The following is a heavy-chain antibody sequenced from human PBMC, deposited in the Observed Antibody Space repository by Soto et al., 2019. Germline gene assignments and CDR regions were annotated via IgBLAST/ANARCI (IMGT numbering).Heavy chain of an antibody. V-gene: IGHV3-7*01. Sequence: EVQLVESGGGLVQPGGSLRLSCAASGFTFSSFWMSWVRQAPGKGLEWVANIRQDGNEKYYVDSMKGRFTISRDNAKNSLYLQMDSLRAEDTAVYYCARRPYGDYGDYFDYWGQGTLVTVSS. CDR3: ARRPYGDYGDYFDY. D-gene: IGHD4-17*01. J-gene: IGHJ4*02. CDR1: GFTFSSFW. CDR2: IRQDGNEK.